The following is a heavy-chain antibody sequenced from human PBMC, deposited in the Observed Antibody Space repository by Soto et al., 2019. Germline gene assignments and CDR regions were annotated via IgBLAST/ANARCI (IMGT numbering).Heavy chain of an antibody. CDR2: IYPVDSDT. CDR3: ARSYDSSGYYYAVRYFDY. CDR1: GYSLTSYW. V-gene: IGHV5-51*01. J-gene: IGHJ4*02. D-gene: IGHD3-22*01. Sequence: XESLKIYCKGSGYSLTSYWIGWVRQMPGKGLEWMGIIYPVDSDTRYSPSFQGQVTISADKSISTAYLQWSSLKASDTAMYYCARSYDSSGYYYAVRYFDYWGQGTLVTVSA.